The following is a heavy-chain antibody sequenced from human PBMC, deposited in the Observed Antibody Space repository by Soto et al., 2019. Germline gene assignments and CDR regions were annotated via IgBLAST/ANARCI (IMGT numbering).Heavy chain of an antibody. D-gene: IGHD2-8*01. CDR3: ARRTWGMDV. CDR1: RGSIDTTNW. CDR2: IFHSGNT. V-gene: IGHV4-4*02. Sequence: QVQLQESGPGLVKPSVTLSLTCAVSRGSIDTTNWWSWVRQPPGKGLEGIGEIFHSGNTYYNPSLASRVTISVDTSKNQFSMNLRSVTAADTAVYSCARRTWGMDVWGQGTTVTVSS. J-gene: IGHJ6*02.